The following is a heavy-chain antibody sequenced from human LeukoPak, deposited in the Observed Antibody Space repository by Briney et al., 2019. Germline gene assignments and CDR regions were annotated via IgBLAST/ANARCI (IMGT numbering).Heavy chain of an antibody. CDR2: ITAYNGNT. D-gene: IGHD6-13*01. J-gene: IGHJ4*02. V-gene: IGHV1-18*01. Sequence: APLKVSCEASGYTSIRYGISWVRHAPGHGLEWVSCITAYNGNTHYAQKLQGRVTMTTDTSTSTAYMELRSLRSDDTAVYYCARAILRGTAPYYFDYWGQGTLVTVSS. CDR1: GYTSIRYG. CDR3: ARAILRGTAPYYFDY.